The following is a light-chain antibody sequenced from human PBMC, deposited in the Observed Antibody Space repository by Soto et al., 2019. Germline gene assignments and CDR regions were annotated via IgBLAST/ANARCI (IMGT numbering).Light chain of an antibody. CDR3: SSYTSSSTPYV. V-gene: IGLV2-14*01. Sequence: QSVLTQPASVSGSPGQSITISCTGTSSDVGGYNYVSWYQQHPGKAPKLMIYDVSNRPSGVSNRFSGSKSGNTASLTISGLQVEDEADYYCSSYTSSSTPYVFGTGTKVTAL. CDR1: SSDVGGYNY. J-gene: IGLJ1*01. CDR2: DVS.